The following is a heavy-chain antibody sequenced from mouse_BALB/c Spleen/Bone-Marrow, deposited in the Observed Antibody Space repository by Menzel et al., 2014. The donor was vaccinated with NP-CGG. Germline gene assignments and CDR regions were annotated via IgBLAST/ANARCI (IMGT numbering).Heavy chain of an antibody. V-gene: IGHV1-82*01. J-gene: IGHJ4*01. D-gene: IGHD1-1*01. CDR3: ARSLSVVTPMDY. CDR1: GYESSDSW. Sequence: QVQLKQSGPELVRPGASVKISCKASGYESSDSWMNWVKQRPGQGLEWIGRIYPGDGDSIYNGKFKGKATLTSDKFSSTAYMQLSSLTSVDSAVYFCARSLSVVTPMDYWGQGTSVTVSS. CDR2: IYPGDGDS.